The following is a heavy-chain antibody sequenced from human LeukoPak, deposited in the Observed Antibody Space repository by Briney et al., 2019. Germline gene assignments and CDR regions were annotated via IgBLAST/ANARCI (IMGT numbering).Heavy chain of an antibody. J-gene: IGHJ3*02. V-gene: IGHV3-23*01. D-gene: IGHD3-3*02. Sequence: PGGSLRLSCAASGFTFSSYAMSWVRQAPGKGLEWVSAISGSGGSTYYADSVKGRFTISRGNSKNTLYLQMNSLRAEDTAVYYCAKVPFLEWSRDAFDIWGQGTMVTVSS. CDR1: GFTFSSYA. CDR2: ISGSGGST. CDR3: AKVPFLEWSRDAFDI.